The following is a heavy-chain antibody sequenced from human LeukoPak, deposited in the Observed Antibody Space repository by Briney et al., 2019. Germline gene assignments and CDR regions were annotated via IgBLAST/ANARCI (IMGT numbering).Heavy chain of an antibody. J-gene: IGHJ4*02. D-gene: IGHD4-17*01. CDR3: AKDWTTVTTNWD. V-gene: IGHV3-30*02. CDR2: IWYDGSNK. CDR1: GFTFSSYG. Sequence: GGSLRPSCAASGFTFSSYGMHWVRQAPGKGLEWVAVIWYDGSNKYYADSVKGRFTISRDNSKNTLYLQMNSLRAEDTAVYYCAKDWTTVTTNWDWGQGTLVTVSS.